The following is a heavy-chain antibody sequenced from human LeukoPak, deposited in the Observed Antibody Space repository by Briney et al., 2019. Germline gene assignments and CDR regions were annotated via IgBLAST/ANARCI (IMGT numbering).Heavy chain of an antibody. CDR2: ISAYNGNT. CDR1: GYTFTSYG. D-gene: IGHD7-27*01. V-gene: IGHV1-18*01. Sequence: ASVKVSCKASGYTFTSYGISWVRQAPGQGLEWMGWISAYNGNTNYAQKLQGRVTMTTDTSTSTAYMELRSLRSDDTAVYYCARDPCNWESCGAYYYYGMDVWGQGTTVTVSS. CDR3: ARDPCNWESCGAYYYYGMDV. J-gene: IGHJ6*02.